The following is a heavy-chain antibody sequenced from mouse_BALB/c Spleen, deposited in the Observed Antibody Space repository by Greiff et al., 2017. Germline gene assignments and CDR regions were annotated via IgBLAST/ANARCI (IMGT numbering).Heavy chain of an antibody. J-gene: IGHJ4*01. V-gene: IGHV1S137*01. CDR3: ARGGGLRREDYYAMDY. Sequence: QVQLQQSGAELVRPGVSVKISCKGSGYTFTDYAMHWVKQSHAKSLEWIGVISTYYGDASYNQKFKGKATMTVDKSSSTAYMELARLTSEDSAIYYCARGGGLRREDYYAMDYWGQGTSVTVSS. CDR2: ISTYYGDA. D-gene: IGHD2-4*01. CDR1: GYTFTDYA.